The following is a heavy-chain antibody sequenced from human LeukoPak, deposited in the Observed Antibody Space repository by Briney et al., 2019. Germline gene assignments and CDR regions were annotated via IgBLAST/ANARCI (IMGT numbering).Heavy chain of an antibody. Sequence: PSETLSLTRTVSGGSISSSNYWSWVRQPPGKGLGWIGEIFHSGNTNYSPSLRSRVAMSLDKSKNQFSLKLNAVTAADTAVYYCVRGLLNYYDSSGYSPFDYWGQGTLVTVSS. CDR3: VRGLLNYYDSSGYSPFDY. CDR2: IFHSGNT. D-gene: IGHD3-22*01. CDR1: GGSISSSNY. V-gene: IGHV4-4*02. J-gene: IGHJ4*02.